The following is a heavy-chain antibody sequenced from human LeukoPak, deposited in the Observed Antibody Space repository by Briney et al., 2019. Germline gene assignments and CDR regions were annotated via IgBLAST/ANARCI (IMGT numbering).Heavy chain of an antibody. CDR2: ISKTDSST. Sequence: GGCLRLSCTASGFTFSDYYMGWIRQAPGKGLEWVSYISKTDSSTSYADSVRVRFTIARDDANISLYLKMKSVRDAATAVCARAQGSGRYYLDYWGQGTLVTVSS. CDR3: ARAQGSGRYYLDY. D-gene: IGHD1-26*01. J-gene: IGHJ4*02. V-gene: IGHV3-11*04. CDR1: GFTFSDYY.